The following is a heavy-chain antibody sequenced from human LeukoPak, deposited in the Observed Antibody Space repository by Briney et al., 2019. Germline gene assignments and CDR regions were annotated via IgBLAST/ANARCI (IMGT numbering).Heavy chain of an antibody. Sequence: GGSLRLSCAASGFTVSSNYMTWVRQAPGKGLEWVSVIYTGASTYYADSVKGRFTISRDNSKNTLYLQMNSLRVEDTAVYYCARGPILWFGELVYAFDIWGQGTMVTVSS. CDR1: GFTVSSNY. CDR2: IYTGAST. J-gene: IGHJ3*02. D-gene: IGHD3-10*01. CDR3: ARGPILWFGELVYAFDI. V-gene: IGHV3-53*01.